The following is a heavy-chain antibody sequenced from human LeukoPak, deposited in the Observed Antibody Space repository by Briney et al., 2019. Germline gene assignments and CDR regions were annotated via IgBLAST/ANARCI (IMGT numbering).Heavy chain of an antibody. D-gene: IGHD3-22*01. CDR2: MHISGST. Sequence: PSETLSLTCTVSGDSISNYYWSWIRQPADLGLEWIGHMHISGSTNYNPSLKSRVTMSVNTSKNQFSLKLSSVTAADTAVYYCARGRDRSDYWGQGTLVTVSS. J-gene: IGHJ4*02. CDR1: GDSISNYY. V-gene: IGHV4-4*07. CDR3: ARGRDRSDY.